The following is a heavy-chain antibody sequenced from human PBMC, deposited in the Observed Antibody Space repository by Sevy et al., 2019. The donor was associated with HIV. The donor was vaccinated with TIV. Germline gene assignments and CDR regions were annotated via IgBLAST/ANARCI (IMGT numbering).Heavy chain of an antibody. Sequence: GGSLRLSCAASGFTFSSYAMHWVRQAPGKGLEWVAVISYDGSNKYYADSVKGRFTISRDNSKNTLYLQMNSLRTEVTVVYYCARGAGFTMVRGVIITGIRYFDYWGQGTLVTVSS. J-gene: IGHJ4*02. CDR1: GFTFSSYA. D-gene: IGHD3-10*01. CDR3: ARGAGFTMVRGVIITGIRYFDY. CDR2: ISYDGSNK. V-gene: IGHV3-30*04.